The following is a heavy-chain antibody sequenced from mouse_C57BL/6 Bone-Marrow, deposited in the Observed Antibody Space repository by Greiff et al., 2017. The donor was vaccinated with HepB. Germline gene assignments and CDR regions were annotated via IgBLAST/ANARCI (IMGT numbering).Heavy chain of an antibody. CDR3: AKRQHRLRAIDY. D-gene: IGHD3-2*02. CDR2: IYPRSGNT. CDR1: GYTFTSYG. J-gene: IGHJ4*01. Sequence: VQVVESGAELARPGASVKLSCKASGYTFTSYGISWVKQRTGQGLEWIGEIYPRSGNTYYNEKFKGKATLTADKSSSTAYMELRSLTSEDSAVYLCAKRQHRLRAIDYWGQGTTVTVSS. V-gene: IGHV1-81*01.